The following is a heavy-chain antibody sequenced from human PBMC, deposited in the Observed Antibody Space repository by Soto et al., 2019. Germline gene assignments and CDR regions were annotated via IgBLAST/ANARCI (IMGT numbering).Heavy chain of an antibody. D-gene: IGHD2-21*02. J-gene: IGHJ4*02. CDR2: INPSGGST. CDR3: ARDACGGDCYSLLDY. Sequence: ASVKVSWKAAGYTFTSYYMHWVRQAPGQGLEWMGIINPSGGSTSYAQKFQGRVTMTRDTSTSTVYMELSSLRSEDTAVYYCARDACGGDCYSLLDYWGQGTLVTVSS. V-gene: IGHV1-46*01. CDR1: GYTFTSYY.